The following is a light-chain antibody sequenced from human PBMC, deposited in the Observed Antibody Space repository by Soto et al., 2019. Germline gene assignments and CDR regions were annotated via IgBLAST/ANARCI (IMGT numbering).Light chain of an antibody. V-gene: IGKV3-15*01. CDR2: DAS. CDR1: QSVRRD. Sequence: EIMLTQSPATLSVSPGESATLSCRAGQSVRRDLAWYQHKPGQAPRLLCYDASTRATGTPARFSGSGSETEFTLTISSLQSEDLSVYYVHQYNNLRISFGPGTKVDLE. J-gene: IGKJ3*01. CDR3: HQYNNLRIS.